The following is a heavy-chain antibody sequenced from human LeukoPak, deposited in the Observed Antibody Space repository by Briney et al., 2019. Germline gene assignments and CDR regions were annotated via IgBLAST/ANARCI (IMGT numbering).Heavy chain of an antibody. D-gene: IGHD2-2*02. J-gene: IGHJ4*02. CDR1: GYSISSGYY. CDR2: IFRSGST. V-gene: IGHV4-38-2*01. CDR3: ARGTGYCSSTSCYTLDY. Sequence: SETLSLTCAVSGYSISSGYYWGWIRQPPGKGLEWIGSIFRSGSTHYHPSLKSRVTISVDTSKNQFSLKLSSVTAADTAVYYCARGTGYCSSTSCYTLDYWGQGTLVTVSS.